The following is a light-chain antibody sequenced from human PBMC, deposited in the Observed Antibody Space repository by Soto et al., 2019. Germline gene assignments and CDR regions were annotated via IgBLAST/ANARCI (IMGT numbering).Light chain of an antibody. J-gene: IGKJ1*01. CDR1: QSVSSN. CDR3: QHYNNWPPWT. V-gene: IGKV3-15*01. CDR2: GAS. Sequence: EIVMTQSPATQSVSPGERATLSCRASQSVSSNLAWYQQKPGQAPRLLIFGASTRATGIPARFSGSGSGTEFTLTISSLQSEDFAVYYCQHYNNWPPWTFGQGTKVEIK.